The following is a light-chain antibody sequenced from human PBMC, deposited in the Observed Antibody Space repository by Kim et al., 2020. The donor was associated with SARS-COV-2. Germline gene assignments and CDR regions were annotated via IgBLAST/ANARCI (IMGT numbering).Light chain of an antibody. J-gene: IGLJ3*02. CDR2: QDT. CDR1: KLENKY. CDR3: QAWDTTTAQVV. Sequence: SYELTQPPSVSVSPGQTTSVTCSGDKLENKYVSWYQQKPGQPPVLVISQDTKRPSGIPERFSGSSSGNTATLTISGTQPMDEADYYCQAWDTTTAQVVFGGGTKLTVL. V-gene: IGLV3-1*01.